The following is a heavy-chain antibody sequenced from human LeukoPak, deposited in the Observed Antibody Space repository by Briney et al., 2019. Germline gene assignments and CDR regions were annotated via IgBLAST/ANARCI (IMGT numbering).Heavy chain of an antibody. D-gene: IGHD6-19*01. J-gene: IGHJ4*02. CDR2: ISGSGGST. CDR1: GFTFSRNW. CDR3: AKLTEAVAGPFAY. V-gene: IGHV3-23*01. Sequence: PGGSLRLSCAASGFTFSRNWMHWVRQAPGKGLDWVSAISGSGGSTYYADSVKGRFTISRDNSKNTLYLQMNSLRAEDTAVYYCAKLTEAVAGPFAYWGQGTLVTVSS.